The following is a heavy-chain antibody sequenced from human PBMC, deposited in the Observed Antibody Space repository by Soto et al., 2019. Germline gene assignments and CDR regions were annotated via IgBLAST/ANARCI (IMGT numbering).Heavy chain of an antibody. CDR2: IIPIFGTA. J-gene: IGHJ6*02. D-gene: IGHD1-20*01. CDR3: ARDFDSSNRNGYYYDVIDV. Sequence: VSSGKVCCKASGGTFSSYAISWVRQAPGRGLEWMGGIIPIFGTANYAQKFQGRVTITADKSTSTAYMELSSLRSEDTAVYYCARDFDSSNRNGYYYDVIDVWTQRTTVTGSS. V-gene: IGHV1-69*06. CDR1: GGTFSSYA.